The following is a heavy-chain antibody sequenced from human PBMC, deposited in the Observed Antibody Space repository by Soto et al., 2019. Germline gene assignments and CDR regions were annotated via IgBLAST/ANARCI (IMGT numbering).Heavy chain of an antibody. J-gene: IGHJ4*02. CDR2: IIPILGIA. CDR3: ARDKSSDYVFDY. CDR1: GGTFSSYT. V-gene: IGHV1-69*04. Sequence: ASVKVSCKASGGTFSSYTISWVRQAPGQGLEWMGRIIPILGIANYAQKFQGRVTITADKSTSTAYMELSSLRSEDTAVYYCARDKSSDYVFDYWGQGTLVTVSS. D-gene: IGHD4-17*01.